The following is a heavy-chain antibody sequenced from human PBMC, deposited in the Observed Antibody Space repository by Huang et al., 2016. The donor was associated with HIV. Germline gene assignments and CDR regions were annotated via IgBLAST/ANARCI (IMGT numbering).Heavy chain of an antibody. CDR3: AKSWGYSYGYFYFDY. CDR2: INPDSGGT. V-gene: IGHV1-2*02. J-gene: IGHJ4*02. D-gene: IGHD5-18*01. CDR1: GYTFTGHY. Sequence: QVHLVQSGAEVRKPGASVNVSCKASGYTFTGHYMHWVRQAPGQGLGWMGGINPDSGGTKYETKFQGRVTMSQDTSNSTAYMGVSRLRSDDTAVYYCAKSWGYSYGYFYFDYWGQGTLVTVSS.